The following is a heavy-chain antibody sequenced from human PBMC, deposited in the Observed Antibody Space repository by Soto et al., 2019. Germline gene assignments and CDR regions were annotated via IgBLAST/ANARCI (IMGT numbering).Heavy chain of an antibody. V-gene: IGHV3-30-3*01. CDR1: GSTFSTYA. CDR3: ARGRGYCSGSSCYVDL. J-gene: IGHJ5*02. D-gene: IGHD2-15*01. Sequence: GGSLRLSCAASGSTFSTYAMHWVRQAPGKGLEWVAVISYDGSNKYYADSVKGRFTISRDNSKSTLYLQMNSLRAEDTAVYYCARGRGYCSGSSCYVDLWGQGTLITVSS. CDR2: ISYDGSNK.